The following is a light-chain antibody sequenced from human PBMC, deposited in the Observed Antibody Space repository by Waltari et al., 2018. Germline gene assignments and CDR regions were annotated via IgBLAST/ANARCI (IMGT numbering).Light chain of an antibody. CDR3: NSYTGSNTVV. Sequence: QSALTQPASVSGSPGQAITIPCTGSSIDVETYDFVSWYQRHPGKVPKLIIYYVNIRPSGVPDRFSGSKSGNTASLTISGLQAEDEAIYYCNSYTGSNTVVFGGGTKLTVL. CDR2: YVN. V-gene: IGLV2-14*03. CDR1: SIDVETYDF. J-gene: IGLJ2*01.